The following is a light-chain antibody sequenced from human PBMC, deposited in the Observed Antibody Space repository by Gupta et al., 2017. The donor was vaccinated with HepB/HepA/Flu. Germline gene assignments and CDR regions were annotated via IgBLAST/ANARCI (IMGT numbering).Light chain of an antibody. V-gene: IGLV2-8*01. Sequence: SALPKPPSASGSPGQSVPIPCTGTSSDVGGYNYVSWYQQHPGKAPKLLIYEVSKRPSGVPDRFSGSRSGNTASLTVSGLQAEDEADYYCTSYGGSNNFVVFGGGTKLTVL. CDR3: TSYGGSNNFVV. CDR1: SSDVGGYNY. J-gene: IGLJ2*01. CDR2: EVS.